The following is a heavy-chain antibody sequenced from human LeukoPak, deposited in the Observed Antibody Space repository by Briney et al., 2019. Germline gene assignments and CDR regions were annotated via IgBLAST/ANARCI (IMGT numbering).Heavy chain of an antibody. CDR3: ARIYGGVH. CDR1: GFTFSSYW. V-gene: IGHV3-7*01. D-gene: IGHD4-23*01. J-gene: IGHJ4*02. CDR2: IKQDGSEK. Sequence: GGSLRLSCVASGFTFSSYWMSWVRQAPGKGLEWVANIKQDGSEKYYVDSVKGRFTISRDNAKNSLYLQMNSLRAEDTAVYYCARIYGGVHWGQGTLVTVSS.